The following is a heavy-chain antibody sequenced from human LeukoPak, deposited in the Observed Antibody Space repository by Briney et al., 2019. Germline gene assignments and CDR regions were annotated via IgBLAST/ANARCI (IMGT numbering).Heavy chain of an antibody. Sequence: PGGSLRLSCAASGSTVSSHYMSWVRQAPGKGLEWVSVIYTGGSIQYADSVKGRFTISRDNSKNMVYLQMNSLRAEDTAVYYCAKNLGFVADCWGQGTLVTVSS. J-gene: IGHJ4*02. CDR3: AKNLGFVADC. V-gene: IGHV3-53*01. CDR2: IYTGGSI. D-gene: IGHD3-16*02. CDR1: GSTVSSHY.